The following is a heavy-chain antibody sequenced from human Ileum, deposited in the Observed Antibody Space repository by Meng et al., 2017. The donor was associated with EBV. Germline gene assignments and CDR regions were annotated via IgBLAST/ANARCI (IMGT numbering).Heavy chain of an antibody. CDR3: ARSIVVVPAAIYY. Sequence: QRPPQESGPGLVKPSQTLSLPCTVLGGSISSSSYYWGWIRQPPGKGLEWIGSIYYSGSTYYNPSLKSRVTISVDTSKNQFSLKLSSVTAADTAVYYCARSIVVVPAAIYYWGQGTLVTVSS. J-gene: IGHJ4*02. V-gene: IGHV4-39*01. CDR1: GGSISSSSYY. CDR2: IYYSGST. D-gene: IGHD2-2*01.